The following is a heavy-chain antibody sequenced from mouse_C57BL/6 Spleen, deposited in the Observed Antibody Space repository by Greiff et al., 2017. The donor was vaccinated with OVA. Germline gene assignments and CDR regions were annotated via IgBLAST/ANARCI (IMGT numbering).Heavy chain of an antibody. CDR2: IHPSDSDT. Sequence: VQLQQSGAELVKPGASVKVSCKASGYTFTSYWMHWVKQRPGQGLEWIGRIHPSDSDTNYNQKFKGKATLTVDKSSSTAYMQLSSLTSEDSAVYYCAIGEFITTVVATGNYAMDYWGQGTSVTVSS. D-gene: IGHD1-1*01. CDR3: AIGEFITTVVATGNYAMDY. CDR1: GYTFTSYW. J-gene: IGHJ4*01. V-gene: IGHV1-74*01.